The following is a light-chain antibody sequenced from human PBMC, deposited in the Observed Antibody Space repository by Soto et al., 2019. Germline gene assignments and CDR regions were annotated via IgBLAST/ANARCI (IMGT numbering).Light chain of an antibody. J-gene: IGKJ2*01. Sequence: DIVMTQSPDSLAVSLGERATINCKSSQSDLYSSHNKNYLAWYQQKPGQPPKLLIYWASTRESGVPDRFSGSGSGTDFTLTISSLQAEDVAVYYCQQYYSTPYTFGQGTKLEIK. V-gene: IGKV4-1*01. CDR2: WAS. CDR3: QQYYSTPYT. CDR1: QSDLYSSHNKNY.